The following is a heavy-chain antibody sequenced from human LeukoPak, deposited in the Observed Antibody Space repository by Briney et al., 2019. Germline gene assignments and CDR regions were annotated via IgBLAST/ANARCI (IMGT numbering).Heavy chain of an antibody. Sequence: PSETLSLTCAVYGGSYSGYYWSWIRQPPGKGLEWIGGINHSGSTNYNPSLKSRVTISVDTSKNQFSLKLSSVTAADTAVYYCARRGLRRTITMVRGVIITGWFDPWGQGTLVTVSS. CDR2: INHSGST. J-gene: IGHJ5*02. V-gene: IGHV4-34*01. CDR1: GGSYSGYY. CDR3: ARRGLRRTITMVRGVIITGWFDP. D-gene: IGHD3-10*01.